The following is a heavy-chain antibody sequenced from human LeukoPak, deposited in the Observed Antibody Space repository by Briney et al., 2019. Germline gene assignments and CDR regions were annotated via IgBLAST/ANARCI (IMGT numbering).Heavy chain of an antibody. CDR1: GFTFSSSA. CDR3: AKDLRYYGSGSYSDY. D-gene: IGHD3-10*01. J-gene: IGHJ4*02. Sequence: GGSLRLSCAASGFTFSSSAMSWVRQAPGKGLEWVSSISGSGSGGSTYYADSVKGRFTISRDNSKNTLYLQMNSLRAEDTAVYYCAKDLRYYGSGSYSDYWGQGTLVTVSS. V-gene: IGHV3-23*01. CDR2: ISGSGSGGST.